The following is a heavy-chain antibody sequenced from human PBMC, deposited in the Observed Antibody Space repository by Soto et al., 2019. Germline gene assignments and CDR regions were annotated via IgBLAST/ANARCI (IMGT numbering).Heavy chain of an antibody. J-gene: IGHJ4*02. CDR1: GGSISSSSYY. Sequence: SETLSLTCTFSGGSISSSSYYWGWIRQPPGKGLEWIGSIYYSGSTYYNPSLKSRVTISVDTSKNQFSLKLSSVTAADTAVYYCAREATYSSSYLDYWGQGTLVTVSS. V-gene: IGHV4-39*07. D-gene: IGHD6-6*01. CDR3: AREATYSSSYLDY. CDR2: IYYSGST.